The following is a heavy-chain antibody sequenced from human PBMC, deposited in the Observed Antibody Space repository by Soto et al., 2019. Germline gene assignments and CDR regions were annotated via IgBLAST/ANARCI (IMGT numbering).Heavy chain of an antibody. CDR3: ARDLSWGSNWYYYMDV. D-gene: IGHD7-27*01. Sequence: EVQLVESGGGLVQPGGSLTLSGAPLGFFLSDCARNWVRQVPGKGLGWVSYFRSRRSVIDYADFVKGRFTVSRDNARNSLYLQMNSLRAEDTAVYYCARDLSWGSNWYYYMDVWGKGTTVTVSS. CDR1: GFFLSDCA. V-gene: IGHV3-48*01. CDR2: FRSRRSVI. J-gene: IGHJ6*03.